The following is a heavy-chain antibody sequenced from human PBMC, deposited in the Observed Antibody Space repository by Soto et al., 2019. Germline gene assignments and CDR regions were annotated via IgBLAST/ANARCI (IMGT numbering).Heavy chain of an antibody. D-gene: IGHD1-26*01. CDR3: AREVGATTDYYYYGMDV. CDR2: ISSSSSTI. J-gene: IGHJ6*02. CDR1: GFTFSSYS. Sequence: LRLSCAASGFTFSSYSMNWVRQAPLKGLEWVSYISSSSSTIYYADSVKGRFTISRDNAKNSLYLQMNSLRDEDTAVYYCAREVGATTDYYYYGMDVWGQGTTVTVSS. V-gene: IGHV3-48*02.